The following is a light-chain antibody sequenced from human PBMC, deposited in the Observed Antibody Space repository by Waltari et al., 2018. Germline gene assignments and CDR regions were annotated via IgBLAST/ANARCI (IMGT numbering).Light chain of an antibody. CDR2: SNN. CDR1: SPNIGSHT. CDR3: AAWDDSLNGRV. J-gene: IGLJ3*02. V-gene: IGLV1-44*01. Sequence: QSVLTQPPSASGTPGQTVTISCSGSSPNIGSHTVNWYQQLPGTAPKLLIYSNNQRPSGVPDRFSGSKSGTSASLAISGLQSEDEAEYYCAAWDDSLNGRVFGGGTKLTVL.